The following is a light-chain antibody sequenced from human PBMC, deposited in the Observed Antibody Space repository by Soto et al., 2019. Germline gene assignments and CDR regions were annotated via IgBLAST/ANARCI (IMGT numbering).Light chain of an antibody. CDR1: QSVSSSY. J-gene: IGKJ1*01. V-gene: IGKV3-20*01. CDR2: GAS. Sequence: EIVLTQSPGTLSLSPGERATLSCRASQSVSSSYLAWYQQKPGQAPRLLIYGASSRATGIPDRLSGSGSGTDFTLTINSLAPEDFAIYYCHQRQSWPRTFGQGTKVDI. CDR3: HQRQSWPRT.